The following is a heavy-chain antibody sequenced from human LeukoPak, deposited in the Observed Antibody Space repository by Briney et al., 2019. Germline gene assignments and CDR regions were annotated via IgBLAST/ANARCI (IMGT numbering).Heavy chain of an antibody. D-gene: IGHD6-13*01. Sequence: GGSLRLSCADSEFTFSGYWTNWGRQALGKAPGRVANINQDGSEKHYVDSVKGRFTISRDNAKNSLFLQMNSRRVEDTAVFYCARDGFVGAADYWGQGTLVTVSS. CDR1: EFTFSGYW. CDR2: INQDGSEK. J-gene: IGHJ4*02. V-gene: IGHV3-7*01. CDR3: ARDGFVGAADY.